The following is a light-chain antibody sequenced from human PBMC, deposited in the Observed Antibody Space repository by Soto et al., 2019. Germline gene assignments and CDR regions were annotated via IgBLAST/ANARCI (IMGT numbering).Light chain of an antibody. CDR2: DVT. CDR1: SSDVGAYNL. Sequence: QSVLTQPASVSASPGQSITISCAGTSSDVGAYNLVSWFRQYPGKAPKLIIYDVTYRPSGVSDRFSGSKSGHTASLTISGLQAEDEADYYCSSLSRTSPVVFGGGTKLTVL. V-gene: IGLV2-14*01. J-gene: IGLJ2*01. CDR3: SSLSRTSPVV.